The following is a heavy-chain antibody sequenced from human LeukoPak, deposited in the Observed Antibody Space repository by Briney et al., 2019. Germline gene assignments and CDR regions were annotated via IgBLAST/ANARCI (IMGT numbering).Heavy chain of an antibody. J-gene: IGHJ4*02. CDR1: GFTFSSYS. V-gene: IGHV3-21*04. D-gene: IGHD3-16*01. Sequence: PRGSLRLSCAASGFTFSSYSMNWVRQAPGKGLEWVSSISSSSSYIYYADSVKGRFTISRDNAKNSLYLQMNSLRAEDTAVYYCARLGGGAMEIDYWGQGTLVTVSS. CDR2: ISSSSSYI. CDR3: ARLGGGAMEIDY.